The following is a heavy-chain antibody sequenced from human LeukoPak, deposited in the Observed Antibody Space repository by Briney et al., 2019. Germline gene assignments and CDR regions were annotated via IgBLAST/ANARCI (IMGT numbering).Heavy chain of an antibody. V-gene: IGHV3-30*18. Sequence: PGGSLRLSCAASGFTFRSFGMHWVRQAPGKGREWVAVISYDGRNKYYADSVKGRFIISRDNSKNTVFLQMNSLRPEDTAVYYCAKDLYDRSGYCYTIMDYWGQGTLVTVTS. CDR1: GFTFRSFG. CDR3: AKDLYDRSGYCYTIMDY. J-gene: IGHJ4*02. CDR2: ISYDGRNK. D-gene: IGHD3-22*01.